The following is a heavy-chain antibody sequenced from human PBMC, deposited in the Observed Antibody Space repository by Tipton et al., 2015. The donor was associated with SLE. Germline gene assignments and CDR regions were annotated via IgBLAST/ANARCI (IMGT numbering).Heavy chain of an antibody. D-gene: IGHD2-2*01. J-gene: IGHJ4*02. V-gene: IGHV3-30*18. CDR1: GFTFSTYG. CDR2: ISYDGSNK. Sequence: SLRLSCAVSGFTFSTYGMHWVRQAPGKGLEWVAIISYDGSNKYYADSVKGRFTISRDNSKNTLQLQMISLRPEDTAVYYCAKGTYSSSWHGDFWGQGTLVTVSS. CDR3: AKGTYSSSWHGDF.